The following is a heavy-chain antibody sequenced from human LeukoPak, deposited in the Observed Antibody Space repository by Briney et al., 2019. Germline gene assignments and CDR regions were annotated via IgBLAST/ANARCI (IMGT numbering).Heavy chain of an antibody. V-gene: IGHV3-23*01. CDR3: ARGGLTGTTIPYFDF. Sequence: PGGSLRLSCVASGFTFKNYAMSWVRQAPGKGLEWVSAIDSSGAYTYYADAVKGRFTISRDNAKNTLYLQMNSLRAEDTAVYYCARGGLTGTTIPYFDFWGQGTLVTVSS. D-gene: IGHD1-7*01. CDR1: GFTFKNYA. CDR2: IDSSGAYT. J-gene: IGHJ4*02.